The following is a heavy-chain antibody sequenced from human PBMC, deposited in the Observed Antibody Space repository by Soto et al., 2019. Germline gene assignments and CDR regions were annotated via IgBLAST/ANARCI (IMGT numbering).Heavy chain of an antibody. CDR2: ISGSGTTI. D-gene: IGHD3-3*01. CDR1: GFTFSGYE. CDR3: ARQVTVFVVLIPTPMDV. V-gene: IGHV3-48*03. J-gene: IGHJ6*02. Sequence: GGSLRISCAASGFTFSGYEMNWVRQAPGKGLEWISYISGSGTTIYYADSVKGRFTISRDNAKKSLYLQMNSLRAEDTAVYYCARQVTVFVVLIPTPMDVSGQGTTVTVSS.